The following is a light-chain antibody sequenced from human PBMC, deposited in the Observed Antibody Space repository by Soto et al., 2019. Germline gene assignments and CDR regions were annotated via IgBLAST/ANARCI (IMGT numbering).Light chain of an antibody. CDR1: SSDVGAYNY. Sequence: QSALTQPASVSGSPGQSITISCTGTSSDVGAYNYVSWFQQHAGKAPKLMIYEVSNRPSGVSNRFSGSKSGSTASLTISGLQADDEADYYCSSYTTSRDVVFGAGTKLTVL. CDR2: EVS. V-gene: IGLV2-14*01. CDR3: SSYTTSRDVV. J-gene: IGLJ2*01.